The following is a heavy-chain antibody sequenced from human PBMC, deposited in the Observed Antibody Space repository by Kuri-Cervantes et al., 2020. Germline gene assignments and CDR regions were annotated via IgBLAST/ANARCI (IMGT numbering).Heavy chain of an antibody. D-gene: IGHD5-12*01. Sequence: GGSLRLSCAASGFTVSSKYMSWVRQAPGQGLQWVSFIYNGGRTYFADSVKGRFTISRANSKNTLYLQMNSLRAEDTAVYYCAKGPMRGYSGYPKQGYFDYWGQGTLVTVSS. CDR3: AKGPMRGYSGYPKQGYFDY. CDR1: GFTVSSKY. CDR2: IYNGGRT. J-gene: IGHJ4*02. V-gene: IGHV3-53*01.